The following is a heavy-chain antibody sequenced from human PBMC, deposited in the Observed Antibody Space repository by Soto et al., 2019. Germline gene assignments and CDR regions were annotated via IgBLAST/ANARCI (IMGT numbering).Heavy chain of an antibody. CDR3: ANLVIGYCSGNTCDDY. D-gene: IGHD2-15*01. V-gene: IGHV3-30*18. Sequence: VQLLESGGGLIQPGGSLRLSCAASGFTFSYGIHWLRQAPGKGLEWVAYISYDSSNKFYGDSVKGRFTISRDNSKNTQFLQMNSLRVEDTAVYYCANLVIGYCSGNTCDDYWGQGTLVAVSS. CDR2: ISYDSSNK. CDR1: GFTFSYG. J-gene: IGHJ4*02.